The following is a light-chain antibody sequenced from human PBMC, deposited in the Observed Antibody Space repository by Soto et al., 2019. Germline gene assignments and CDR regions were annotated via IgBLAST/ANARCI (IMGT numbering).Light chain of an antibody. CDR3: QQSNSYSPWT. J-gene: IGKJ1*01. Sequence: EIQTTQYASTMGAAVGDRGPTTRLASQSISSWLAWYQQKPGKAPQLLIFDATSLESGTPSRFSGSGSGTEFTLPISSLQPHDFATYSCQQSNSYSPWTVGPGTQVEIK. V-gene: IGKV1-5*01. CDR2: DAT. CDR1: QSISSW.